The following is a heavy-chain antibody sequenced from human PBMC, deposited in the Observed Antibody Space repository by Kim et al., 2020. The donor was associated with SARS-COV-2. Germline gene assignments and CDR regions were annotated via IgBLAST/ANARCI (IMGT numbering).Heavy chain of an antibody. D-gene: IGHD3-3*01. CDR3: STSYDAKRAPFDC. Sequence: SETLSLTCTVAGDSISSYYWSWIRHSPGKGLEWIGDTFDSGNTNYNPALKSRVTTSVDTSKNQFSLRLTSVTAADTAIYYCSTSYDAKRAPFDCWCQ. J-gene: IGHJ4*02. CDR2: TFDSGNT. V-gene: IGHV4-59*13. CDR1: GDSISSYY.